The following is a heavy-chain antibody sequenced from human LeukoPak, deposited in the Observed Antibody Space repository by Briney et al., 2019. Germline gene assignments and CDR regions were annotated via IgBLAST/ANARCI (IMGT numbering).Heavy chain of an antibody. CDR2: IYTSGST. J-gene: IGHJ6*03. V-gene: IGHV4-4*07. CDR3: ARVGYFDWKTTREYYYYYMDV. Sequence: SSETLSLTCTVSGGSISSYYWSWIRQPAGKGLEWIGRIYTSGSTNYNPSLKSRVTMSVDTSKNQFSLKLSSVTAADTAVYYCARVGYFDWKTTREYYYYYMDVWGKGTTVTISS. D-gene: IGHD3-9*01. CDR1: GGSISSYY.